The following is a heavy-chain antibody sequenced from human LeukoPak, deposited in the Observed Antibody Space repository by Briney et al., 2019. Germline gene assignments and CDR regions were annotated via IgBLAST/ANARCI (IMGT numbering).Heavy chain of an antibody. Sequence: PGGSLRLSYAASGFTFSSYGMHWVRQAPGKGLEWVAVISYDGSNKYYADSVKGRFTISRDNSKNTLYLQMNSLRAEDTAVYYCAKNSDCSSTSCYSYYYGMDVWGQGTTVTVSS. CDR2: ISYDGSNK. D-gene: IGHD2-2*01. V-gene: IGHV3-30*18. J-gene: IGHJ6*02. CDR1: GFTFSSYG. CDR3: AKNSDCSSTSCYSYYYGMDV.